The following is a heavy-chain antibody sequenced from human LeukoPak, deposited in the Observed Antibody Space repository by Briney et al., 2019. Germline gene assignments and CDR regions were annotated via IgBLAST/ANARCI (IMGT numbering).Heavy chain of an antibody. V-gene: IGHV4-38-2*01. Sequence: ETLSLTCAVSGYSISSGYYWGWVRQPPGKGLEWIGEINHSGYTNDSPSLKSRVTLSIDTSRKQFSLNLRSVTVADTGIYYCTRMTTGHDYWGQGTLVTVSS. CDR3: TRMTTGHDY. J-gene: IGHJ4*02. D-gene: IGHD4-17*01. CDR1: GYSISSGYY. CDR2: INHSGYT.